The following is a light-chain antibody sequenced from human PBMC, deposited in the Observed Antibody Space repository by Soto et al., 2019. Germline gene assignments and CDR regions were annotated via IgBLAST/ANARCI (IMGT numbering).Light chain of an antibody. CDR3: CSYAGSYTYL. V-gene: IGLV2-14*01. CDR1: SSDVGGYNY. Sequence: QSVLTQPAAVSGSPGQSITTSCTGTSSDVGGYNYVSWYQQHPGKAPKLMIYDVSNRPSGVSNRFSGSKSGNTASLTISRLQAEYEADYYCCSYAGSYTYLFGTRTKVTVL. CDR2: DVS. J-gene: IGLJ1*01.